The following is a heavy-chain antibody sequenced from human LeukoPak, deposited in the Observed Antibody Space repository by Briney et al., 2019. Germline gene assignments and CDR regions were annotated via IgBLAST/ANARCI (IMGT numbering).Heavy chain of an antibody. CDR2: IYYSGST. V-gene: IGHV4-59*01. Sequence: SETLSLTCTVSGDSISSYYWSWIRKPPGKALEWIGYIYYSGSTNYNPSVTSRVAIFVDTSENQFSLKLTSVTAADTAVYYCARVDSSDSGSLEYWGRGTPVTVSS. CDR3: ARVDSSDSGSLEY. CDR1: GDSISSYY. D-gene: IGHD3-10*01. J-gene: IGHJ4*02.